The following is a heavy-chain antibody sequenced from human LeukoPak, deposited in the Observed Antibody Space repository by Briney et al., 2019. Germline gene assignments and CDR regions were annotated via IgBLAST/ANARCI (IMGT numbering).Heavy chain of an antibody. Sequence: SQTLSLTCVISGDSVFSNSTAWNWIRQSPSRGLEWLGRTFYRSRRYKEYTQSLKSRMTINPDTSKNQFSLQLRSVTPEDTAVYYCARETIPGEVPDYWGQGTLVIVSS. CDR1: GDSVFSNSTA. V-gene: IGHV6-1*01. D-gene: IGHD2-21*01. CDR2: TFYRSRRYK. J-gene: IGHJ4*02. CDR3: ARETIPGEVPDY.